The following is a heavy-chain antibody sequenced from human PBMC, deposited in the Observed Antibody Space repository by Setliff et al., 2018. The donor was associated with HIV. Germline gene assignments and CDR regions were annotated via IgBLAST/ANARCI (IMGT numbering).Heavy chain of an antibody. V-gene: IGHV3-30*18. D-gene: IGHD3-16*02. CDR3: AKDLGPTVNRVIVPNPFDN. CDR1: GFTFNNYG. Sequence: GGSLRLSCAASGFTFNNYGLHWVRQAPGKGLEWVAVISYDESNKYYADSVKGRFTISRDNSKNTLYLQMHSLRPEDAAVYYCAKDLGPTVNRVIVPNPFDNWGQGTLVTVSS. J-gene: IGHJ4*02. CDR2: ISYDESNK.